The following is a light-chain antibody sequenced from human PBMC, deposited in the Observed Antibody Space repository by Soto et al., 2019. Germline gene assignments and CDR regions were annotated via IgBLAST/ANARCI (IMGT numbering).Light chain of an antibody. J-gene: IGKJ5*01. CDR1: QSVRSTY. V-gene: IGKV3-20*01. CDR3: QYYSSSLSIT. Sequence: EIVLTQSPGILSLSPGERATLSCRASQSVRSTYLAWYQQKPGQAPRLLIHGASSRATGIPDRFSGSGSGTDFKLTISRLEPEDFAVYYCQYYSSSLSITFGQGPRLDIK. CDR2: GAS.